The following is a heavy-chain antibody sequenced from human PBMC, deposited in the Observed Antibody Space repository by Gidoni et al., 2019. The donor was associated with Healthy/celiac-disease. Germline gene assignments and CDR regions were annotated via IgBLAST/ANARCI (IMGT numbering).Heavy chain of an antibody. D-gene: IGHD2-15*01. Sequence: QVQLVESGGGVVQPGRSLRLSCAASGFTFSSYAMHWVRQAPGKGLEWVSVIAYDGSNKYYADSVKGRFTISRDNSKNTLYLQMNSLRAEDTAVYYCARDRGTKVVTYYFDYWGQGTLVTVSS. J-gene: IGHJ4*02. V-gene: IGHV3-30-3*01. CDR2: IAYDGSNK. CDR3: ARDRGTKVVTYYFDY. CDR1: GFTFSSYA.